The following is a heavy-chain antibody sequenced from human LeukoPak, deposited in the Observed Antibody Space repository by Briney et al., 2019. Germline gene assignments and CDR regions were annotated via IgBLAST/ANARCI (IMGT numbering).Heavy chain of an antibody. CDR1: GFTFSSYA. CDR3: ASYFHYGDYASLWY. V-gene: IGHV3-23*01. J-gene: IGHJ4*02. Sequence: GGSLRLSCAASGFTFSSYAMSWVRQAPGKGLEWVSAISGSGGSTYYADSVKGRFTISRDNSRNTLYLQVNSLRAEDTAVYYCASYFHYGDYASLWYWGQGTLVTVSS. D-gene: IGHD4-17*01. CDR2: ISGSGGST.